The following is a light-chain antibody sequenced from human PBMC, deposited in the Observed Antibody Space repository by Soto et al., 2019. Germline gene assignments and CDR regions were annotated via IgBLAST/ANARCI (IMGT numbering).Light chain of an antibody. V-gene: IGKV3-15*01. CDR1: QSISTE. CDR2: SAS. CDR3: QQGHNGPLT. J-gene: IGKJ2*01. Sequence: EIVMTQSPATLSVSPGERATLSCRASQSISTELAWYQQKPGQPPRLLIYSASTRATGVPARFTGSGSGSEFTLTISGLQSEDFAVYYCQQGHNGPLTVGQGTRLEI.